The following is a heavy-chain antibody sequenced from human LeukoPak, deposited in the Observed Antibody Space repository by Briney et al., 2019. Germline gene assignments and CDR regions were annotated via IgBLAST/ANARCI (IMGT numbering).Heavy chain of an antibody. V-gene: IGHV3-23*01. CDR1: GFTFSSYA. J-gene: IGHJ4*02. CDR3: AKDKVAVAGTQGYYFDY. Sequence: PGGSLRLSCAASGFTFSSYAMSWVLQAPGKGLEWVSAISGSGGSTYYADSVKGRFTISRDNSKNTLYLQMNRLRAEDTAVYYSAKDKVAVAGTQGYYFDYWGQGTLVTVSS. D-gene: IGHD6-19*01. CDR2: ISGSGGST.